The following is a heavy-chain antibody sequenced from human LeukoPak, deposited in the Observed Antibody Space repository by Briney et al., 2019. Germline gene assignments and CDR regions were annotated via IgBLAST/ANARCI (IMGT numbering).Heavy chain of an antibody. CDR2: INHSGST. CDR3: ARGYDYGDYPGY. D-gene: IGHD4-17*01. CDR1: GGSFSGYY. Sequence: SETLSLTCAVYGGSFSGYYWSWIRQPPGKGLEWIGEINHSGSTNYNPSLKSRVTISVDTSKNQFSLKLSSVTAADTAVYYCARGYDYGDYPGYWGQGTQVTVSS. V-gene: IGHV4-34*01. J-gene: IGHJ4*02.